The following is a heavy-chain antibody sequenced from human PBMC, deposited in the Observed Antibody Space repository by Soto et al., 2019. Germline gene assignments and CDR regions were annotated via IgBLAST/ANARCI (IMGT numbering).Heavy chain of an antibody. CDR3: AKGGIVVVGSHFDY. V-gene: IGHV3-30*18. CDR1: GFTFSSYG. CDR2: ISYDGSNK. J-gene: IGHJ4*02. D-gene: IGHD2-15*01. Sequence: PGGSLRLSCAASGFTFSSYGMHWVRQAPGKGLEWVAVISYDGSNKYYADSVKGRFTISRDNSKNTLYLQMNSLRAEDTAVYYCAKGGIVVVGSHFDYWGQGTLVTVSS.